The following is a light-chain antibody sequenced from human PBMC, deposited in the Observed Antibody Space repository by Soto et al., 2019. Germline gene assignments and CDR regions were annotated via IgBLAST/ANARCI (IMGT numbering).Light chain of an antibody. CDR3: QQYNSFPLT. J-gene: IGKJ4*01. Sequence: DIQMTQSPSSLSASVGDRVTITCRASQSISTYLHWYQQKPGKAPNLLIYAASTLQSGVPSRFSGSGSGTKFTLTISSLQPDDVATYYCQQYNSFPLTFGGGTKVDIK. CDR2: AAS. CDR1: QSISTY. V-gene: IGKV1-16*01.